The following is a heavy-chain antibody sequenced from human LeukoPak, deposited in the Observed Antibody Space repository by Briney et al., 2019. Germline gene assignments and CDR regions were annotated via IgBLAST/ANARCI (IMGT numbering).Heavy chain of an antibody. CDR3: AKDPGYCSSASCYPYYFDY. V-gene: IGHV3-23*01. CDR2: ISGSGGST. CDR1: GFTFSSYA. D-gene: IGHD2-2*01. Sequence: PGGSLRLSCAASGFTFSSYAMNWVRQAPGKGLEWVSAISGSGGSTDYADSVKGRFTISRDNSKNTLYLQMNSLRAEDTAVYYCAKDPGYCSSASCYPYYFDYWGQGTLVTVSS. J-gene: IGHJ4*02.